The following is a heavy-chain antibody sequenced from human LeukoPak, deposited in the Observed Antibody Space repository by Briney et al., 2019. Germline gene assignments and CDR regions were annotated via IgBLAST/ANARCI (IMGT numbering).Heavy chain of an antibody. J-gene: IGHJ5*02. D-gene: IGHD3-9*01. CDR2: IYYSGST. V-gene: IGHV4-39*01. CDR1: GGSISSSSYY. Sequence: PSETLSLTCTVSGGSISSSSYYWGWIRQPQGKGLAGFGRIYYSGSTYYNPSLKSRVTISVDTTKNQFSLKLSSVTAADTAVYYCARHETRYFDWLLHHNCFAPWGQGTRVTVSS. CDR3: ARHETRYFDWLLHHNCFAP.